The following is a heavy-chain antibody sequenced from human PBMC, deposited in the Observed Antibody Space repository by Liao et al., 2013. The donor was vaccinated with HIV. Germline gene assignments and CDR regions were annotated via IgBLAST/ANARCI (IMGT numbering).Heavy chain of an antibody. CDR3: ARSQLGNAFDV. Sequence: QVQLQESGPGLVKPSQTLSLTCTVSGGSINGGSYYWTWIRQSAGKGLEWIGRIHTSGSTNYNPSLKGRVTISVDMSKNQVSLRLTSVTAADTAVYYCARSQLGNAFDVWGQGTMVTVSS. CDR1: GGSINGGSYY. D-gene: IGHD7-27*01. CDR2: IHTSGST. J-gene: IGHJ3*01. V-gene: IGHV4-61*02.